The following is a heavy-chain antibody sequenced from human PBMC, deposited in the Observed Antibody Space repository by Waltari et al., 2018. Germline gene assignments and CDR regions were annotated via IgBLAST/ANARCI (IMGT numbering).Heavy chain of an antibody. CDR3: ARVPRGGGSYSYYFDY. V-gene: IGHV1-69*13. CDR1: GGTFSSYA. D-gene: IGHD1-26*01. Sequence: QVQLVQSGAEVKKPGSSVKVSCKASGGTFSSYALSWVRQAPGQGLEWMGGIIPIFGTANYAQKVQGRVPITADESTSTAYMELSSLRSEDTAVYYCARVPRGGGSYSYYFDYWGQGTLVTVSS. J-gene: IGHJ4*02. CDR2: IIPIFGTA.